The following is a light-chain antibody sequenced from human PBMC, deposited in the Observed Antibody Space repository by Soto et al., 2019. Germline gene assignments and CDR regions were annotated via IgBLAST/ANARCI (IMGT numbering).Light chain of an antibody. J-gene: IGLJ1*01. CDR1: SSDVGGYNY. V-gene: IGLV2-14*03. Sequence: QSALTQPASVSGSPGQSITISCTGTSSDVGGYNYVSWYQHHPGKAPKLMIYDVSNRPAGVSNRFSGYKSGNTASLTISGLHPEDEADYYCSSYTTSNTRQIVFGTGTKLTVL. CDR2: DVS. CDR3: SSYTTSNTRQIV.